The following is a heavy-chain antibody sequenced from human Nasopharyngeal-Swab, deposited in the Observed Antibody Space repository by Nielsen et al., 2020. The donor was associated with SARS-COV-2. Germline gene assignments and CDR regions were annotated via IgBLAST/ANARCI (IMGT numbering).Heavy chain of an antibody. CDR1: GGSFSGYY. CDR3: ARAGRVGDAYTGLDV. Sequence: SETLSLTCAVYGGSFSGYYWSWIRQPPGKGLEWIGEINHSGSTNYNPSLKSRIAMLVDTSNNQVSLKVSSVSAGDTAVYYCARAGRVGDAYTGLDVWGQGTTVTVSS. D-gene: IGHD5-24*01. V-gene: IGHV4-34*01. J-gene: IGHJ6*02. CDR2: INHSGST.